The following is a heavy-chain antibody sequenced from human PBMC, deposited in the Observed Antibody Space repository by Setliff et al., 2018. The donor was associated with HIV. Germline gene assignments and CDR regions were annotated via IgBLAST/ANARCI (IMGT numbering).Heavy chain of an antibody. V-gene: IGHV3-74*01. Sequence: GGSLRLSCAASGFTFMNYAMSWARQGPGKGLVWVSRINNAGSVTTYADSVRGRFTISRDDAKNTLYLQMNDLRAEDTGIYFCARDLTTDYLDVWGKGTTVTV. D-gene: IGHD4-17*01. CDR2: INNAGSVT. CDR1: GFTFMNYA. J-gene: IGHJ6*03. CDR3: ARDLTTDYLDV.